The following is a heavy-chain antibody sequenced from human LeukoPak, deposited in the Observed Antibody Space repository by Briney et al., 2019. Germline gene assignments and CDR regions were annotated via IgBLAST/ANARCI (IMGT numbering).Heavy chain of an antibody. CDR3: ARGPQYDSSGYYIFDY. J-gene: IGHJ4*02. V-gene: IGHV3-48*01. CDR2: ISSSSSTI. D-gene: IGHD3-22*01. Sequence: PGGSLRLSCAASGFTFSSYSMNWVRQAPGKGLEWVSYISSSSSTIYYADSVKGRFTISRDNAKNSLYLQMNSLRAEDTAVYYCARGPQYDSSGYYIFDYWGQGTLVTVSS. CDR1: GFTFSSYS.